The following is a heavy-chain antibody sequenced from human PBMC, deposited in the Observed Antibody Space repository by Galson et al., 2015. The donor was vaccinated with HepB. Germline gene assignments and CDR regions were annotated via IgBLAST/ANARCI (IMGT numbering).Heavy chain of an antibody. CDR2: ISTFNGNT. CDR1: GYTFINYG. V-gene: IGHV1-18*01. D-gene: IGHD6-19*01. J-gene: IGHJ6*02. Sequence: SVKVSCKASGYTFINYGITWVRQAPGQGLEWLGWISTFNGNTNYAQKLQGRVTRTTDTSTSTAYMDLRSLRSDDTAVYYCARGYSSGLTTSYYYGMDVWGQGTTVTVSS. CDR3: ARGYSSGLTTSYYYGMDV.